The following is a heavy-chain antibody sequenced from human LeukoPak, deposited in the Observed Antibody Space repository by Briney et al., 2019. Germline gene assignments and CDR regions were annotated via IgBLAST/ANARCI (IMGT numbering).Heavy chain of an antibody. V-gene: IGHV3-23*01. D-gene: IGHD6-6*01. CDR1: VFTFSNYA. Sequence: PGGSLRLSCAASVFTFSNYAMSWVRQAPGKGLEGVSNISGRGGSTYYADSVKGRFTISRDNSKNTLYLQMKRMRAEETDVYYCARAGGWGYSSSSGYYFDYWGQGTLVTVSS. CDR3: ARAGGWGYSSSSGYYFDY. J-gene: IGHJ4*02. CDR2: ISGRGGST.